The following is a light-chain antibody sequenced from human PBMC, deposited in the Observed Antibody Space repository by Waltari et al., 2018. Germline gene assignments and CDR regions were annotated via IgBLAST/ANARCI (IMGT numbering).Light chain of an antibody. V-gene: IGLV2-11*01. J-gene: IGLJ1*01. CDR1: SRDVGGYNY. Sequence: QSALTQPRPVSGSPGQSVTIPCTGASRDVGGYNYVPWYQQPPGKAPKLMIYDVSKRPSGVPDRFSGSKSGDTASLTISGLRAEDEADYYCCSYAGRYTYVFGTGTKVTVL. CDR2: DVS. CDR3: CSYAGRYTYV.